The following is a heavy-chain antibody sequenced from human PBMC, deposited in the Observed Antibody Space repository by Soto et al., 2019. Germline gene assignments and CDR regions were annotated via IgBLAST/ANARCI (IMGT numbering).Heavy chain of an antibody. J-gene: IGHJ6*03. D-gene: IGHD2-2*01. CDR3: AKYACGSPTCPYYFYSFMDV. Sequence: SETLSLTCTVSGGSISSYYWSWIRQPPGKGLEWIGYIYYSGSTNYNPSLKSRVTISVDTSKNQFSLKLSSVTAADTAVYYCAKYACGSPTCPYYFYSFMDVWGKGTTVTVSS. CDR2: IYYSGST. V-gene: IGHV4-59*01. CDR1: GGSISSYY.